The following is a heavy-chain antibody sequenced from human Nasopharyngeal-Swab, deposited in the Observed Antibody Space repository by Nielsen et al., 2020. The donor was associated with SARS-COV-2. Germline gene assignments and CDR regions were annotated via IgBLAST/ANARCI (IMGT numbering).Heavy chain of an antibody. D-gene: IGHD1-14*01. CDR3: ARDGGYNRNYYYYYGVDV. J-gene: IGHJ6*02. V-gene: IGHV3-53*01. Sequence: VRQAPGKGLEWVSVIYSGGSTYYADSVKGRFTISRDNSKNTLYLQMNSLRAEDTAVYYCARDGGYNRNYYYYYGVDVWGQGTTVTVSS. CDR2: IYSGGST.